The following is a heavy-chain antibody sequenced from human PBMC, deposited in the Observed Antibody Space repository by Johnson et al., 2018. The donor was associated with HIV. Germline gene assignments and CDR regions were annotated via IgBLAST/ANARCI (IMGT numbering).Heavy chain of an antibody. D-gene: IGHD3-10*01. CDR1: GFTFTDAW. CDR3: MNSLRTEDTAMYYCARERGYFGNPAFDI. V-gene: IGHV3-11*04. Sequence: QVQLVESGGGLVKPGGSVRLSCAVSGFTFTDAWMSWVRQAPGKGLEWVSYISSSGGTTHNADSVNGRFTISRNNADNSLYLQMNSLRVEDTALYLQMNSLRTEDTAMYYCARERGYFGNPAFDIWGQGT. CDR2: ISSSGGTT. J-gene: IGHJ3*02.